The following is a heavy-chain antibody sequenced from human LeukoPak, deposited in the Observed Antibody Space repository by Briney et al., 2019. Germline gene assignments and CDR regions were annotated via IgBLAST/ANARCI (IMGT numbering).Heavy chain of an antibody. CDR3: ARNHDNGDGDD. V-gene: IGHV1-69*13. CDR1: GGTFNINA. D-gene: IGHD4-17*01. Sequence: GASVKVSCKASGGTFNINAITWVRQAPGQGLEWMGGIIPMLGTPTYAQKFQGRVTITADESATAAYMELRSLKSEDTAVYYCARNHDNGDGDDWGQGTLVIVSS. CDR2: IIPMLGTP. J-gene: IGHJ4*02.